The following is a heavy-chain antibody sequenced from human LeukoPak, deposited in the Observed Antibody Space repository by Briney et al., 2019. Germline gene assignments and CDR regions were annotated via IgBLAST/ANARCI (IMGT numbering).Heavy chain of an antibody. J-gene: IGHJ4*02. CDR2: TYFRSKWYY. CDR3: ARSAVGGHNDF. Sequence: PSQRLSPTCVMDGDCVSSNSAAWDWFRHSPSRGLEWLARTYFRSKWYYDYAVSVRSRIVISPDTSKNQFSLQLNSVTPDDTAVFFCARSAVGGHNDFWGQGTLVTVSS. CDR1: GDCVSSNSAA. D-gene: IGHD3-16*01. V-gene: IGHV6-1*01.